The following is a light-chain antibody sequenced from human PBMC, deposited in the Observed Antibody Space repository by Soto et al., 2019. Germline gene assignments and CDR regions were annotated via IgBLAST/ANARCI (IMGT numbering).Light chain of an antibody. CDR1: QDISNY. CDR2: DAS. V-gene: IGKV1-33*01. J-gene: IGKJ1*01. Sequence: DIQMTQSPSSLSASVGDRVTITCHASQDISNYLNWYQQKPGKAPKLLIYDASNFETGVPSRFSGSGSGTEFTLTISSLQPEDVATYYCQKYNSAPWTFGQGTKVDIK. CDR3: QKYNSAPWT.